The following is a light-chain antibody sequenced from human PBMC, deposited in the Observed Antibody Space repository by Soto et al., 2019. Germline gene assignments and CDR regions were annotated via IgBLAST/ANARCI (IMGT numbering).Light chain of an antibody. J-gene: IGKJ1*01. Sequence: EIVLTQSPGTQSLSPGERATLSCSASQSVSNNYLAWYQQKPGQAPRLLIYGASNRATGIPDRFSGSGSGTDSTLTIRRLQPEDFAVYYCQQYGSPGTFGQGTKVDIK. V-gene: IGKV3-20*01. CDR3: QQYGSPGT. CDR2: GAS. CDR1: QSVSNNY.